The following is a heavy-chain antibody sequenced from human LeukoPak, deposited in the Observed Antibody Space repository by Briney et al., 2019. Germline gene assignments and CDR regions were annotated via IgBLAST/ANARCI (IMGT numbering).Heavy chain of an antibody. CDR3: ARTGAAAGTHFDY. V-gene: IGHV3-30*04. CDR1: GFTFSNYA. D-gene: IGHD6-13*01. Sequence: GRSLRLSCAASGFTFSNYAMNWVRQAPGKGMQWLTVISDDGSNQYYADSVKGRFTISRDNSKNTLYLQMNSLRGEDTAVYYCARTGAAAGTHFDYWGQGTLVTVSS. CDR2: ISDDGSNQ. J-gene: IGHJ4*02.